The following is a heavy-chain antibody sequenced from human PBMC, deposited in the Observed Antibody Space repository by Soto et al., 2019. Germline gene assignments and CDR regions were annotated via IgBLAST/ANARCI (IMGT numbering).Heavy chain of an antibody. CDR2: IYYSGST. CDR1: VCTVCSGYYY. D-gene: IGHD4-17*01. J-gene: IGHJ4*02. CDR3: ARDYGYGDYHFDY. Sequence: PSGSLSLTCAVSVCTVCSGYYYWSWIRQPPGKGLEWIGYIYYSGSTYYNPSLKSRVTISVDTSKNQFSLKLSSVTAADTAVYYCARDYGYGDYHFDYWGQGTLVTVSS. V-gene: IGHV4-30-4*01.